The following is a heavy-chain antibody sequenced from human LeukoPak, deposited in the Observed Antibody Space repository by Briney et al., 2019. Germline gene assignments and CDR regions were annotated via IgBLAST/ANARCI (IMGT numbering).Heavy chain of an antibody. CDR2: INPNSGGT. Sequence: VASVKVSCKASGYTFTGYYMHWVRQAPGQGLEWMGRINPNSGGTNYAQKFQGRVTMTRDTSISTAYMELSRLTSDDTVVYYCAREENCSGGSCYYYWGQGTLVTVSS. V-gene: IGHV1-2*05. CDR3: AREENCSGGSCYYY. CDR1: GYTFTGYY. D-gene: IGHD2-15*01. J-gene: IGHJ4*02.